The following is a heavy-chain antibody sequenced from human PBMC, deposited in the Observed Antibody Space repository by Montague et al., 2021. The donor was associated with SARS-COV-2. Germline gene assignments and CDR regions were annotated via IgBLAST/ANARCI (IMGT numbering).Heavy chain of an antibody. J-gene: IGHJ4*02. V-gene: IGHV4-38-2*01. CDR1: GXSISSGYY. CDR2: IYHSGGT. D-gene: IGHD3-10*01. Sequence: SETLSLTCSVAGXSISSGYYWGWIRQPPGKGLEWIGNIYHSGGTYYSPSRKSRVTVSVDTSKNQFSLRLSSVTAADTAVYYCARWYYGSGSYPHWGQGTLVTVSS. CDR3: ARWYYGSGSYPH.